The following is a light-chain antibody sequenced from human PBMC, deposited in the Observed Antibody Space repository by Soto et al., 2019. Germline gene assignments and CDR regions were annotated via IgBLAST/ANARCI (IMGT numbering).Light chain of an antibody. V-gene: IGKV3-20*01. CDR1: QSVSSSY. CDR2: GAS. Sequence: VLTQSPGTLSLSPGERASLSCMASQSVSSSYLAWYQQKPGQAPRLLIYGASSRATGIPDRFSGSGSGTDFTLTISRLEPEDFAVYYCQQYGSSPLTFGGGTRWIS. J-gene: IGKJ4*01. CDR3: QQYGSSPLT.